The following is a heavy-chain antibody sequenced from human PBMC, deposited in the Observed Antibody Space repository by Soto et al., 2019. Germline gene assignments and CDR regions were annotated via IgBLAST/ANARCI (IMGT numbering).Heavy chain of an antibody. D-gene: IGHD3-16*01. V-gene: IGHV3-11*01. CDR2: ISGSGSNI. CDR1: GFTFSVYY. Sequence: QVQLVESGGGLVKPGGSLRLSCAASGFTFSVYYMSWIRQAPGKGLEWVSYISGSGSNIYHADSVKGRFTVSRDNARNSLYLKMNSLRADDTGVYYCARGTGELDYWGQGTLVTVSS. CDR3: ARGTGELDY. J-gene: IGHJ4*02.